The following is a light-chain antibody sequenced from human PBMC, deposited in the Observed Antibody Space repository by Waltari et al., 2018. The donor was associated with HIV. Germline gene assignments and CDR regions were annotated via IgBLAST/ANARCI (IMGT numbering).Light chain of an antibody. CDR2: RNT. Sequence: QSVLTQPPSASGTPGQRVTIFCSGSSSNIGTNFVYWYQHVAGKAPKLLIYRNTQWPSGVPDRFSGSKSGTSASLAISGLRSEDEADYYCAAWDDRLSVLFGGGTKLTVL. CDR3: AAWDDRLSVL. V-gene: IGLV1-47*01. J-gene: IGLJ2*01. CDR1: SSNIGTNF.